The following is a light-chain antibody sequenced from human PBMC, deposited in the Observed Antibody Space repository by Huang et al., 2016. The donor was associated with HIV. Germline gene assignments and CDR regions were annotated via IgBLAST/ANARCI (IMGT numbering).Light chain of an antibody. CDR2: GAS. CDR1: QSVSSN. Sequence: EIVMTQSPDTLSVSPGERATLSCRASQSVSSNLAWYQQKPGQAPRVLSYGASTRATGSPDRFSGSGSGTEFTLTIGSLQSEDFAVYSCQQYNNWPWTFGQGTRVEIK. J-gene: IGKJ1*01. V-gene: IGKV3-15*01. CDR3: QQYNNWPWT.